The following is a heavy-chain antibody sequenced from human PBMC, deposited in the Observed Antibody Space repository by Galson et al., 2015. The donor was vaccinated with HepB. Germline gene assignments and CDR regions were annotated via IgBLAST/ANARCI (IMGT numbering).Heavy chain of an antibody. CDR2: ISGSGGST. D-gene: IGHD3-3*01. Sequence: SLRLSCAASGFTFSSYAMSWARQAPGKGLEWVSAISGSGGSTYYADSVKGRFTISRDNSKNTLYLQMNSLRAEDTAVYYCAKAGPSGYYRPYYYYMDVWGKGTTVTVSS. V-gene: IGHV3-23*01. J-gene: IGHJ6*03. CDR1: GFTFSSYA. CDR3: AKAGPSGYYRPYYYYMDV.